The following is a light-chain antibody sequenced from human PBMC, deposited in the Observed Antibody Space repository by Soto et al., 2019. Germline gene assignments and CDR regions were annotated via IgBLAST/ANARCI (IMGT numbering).Light chain of an antibody. Sequence: QSALTQPPSASGSPGQSVTISCTGSSSDVGGYNFVSWYQQHPGKAPKLMIYEVSERPSGVPDRFSGSKSGNTPSLTVSGLQADDEADYYCSSYAGTNILVVFGGGTKLTLL. CDR3: SSYAGTNILVV. CDR2: EVS. V-gene: IGLV2-8*01. J-gene: IGLJ2*01. CDR1: SSDVGGYNF.